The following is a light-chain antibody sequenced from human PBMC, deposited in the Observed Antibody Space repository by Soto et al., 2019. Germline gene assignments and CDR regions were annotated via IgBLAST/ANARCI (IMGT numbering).Light chain of an antibody. V-gene: IGKV1-39*01. CDR3: QQRYSTPIT. CDR2: AAS. Sequence: DIQMTQSPSSLSASVGDRVAITCRASQSISSYLNWYQQKPGKAPKVLIYAASNLQSGVPSRFSGSGSGTDLTITISSLQPEDFETYDCQQRYSTPITFGQGTRLEIK. J-gene: IGKJ5*01. CDR1: QSISSY.